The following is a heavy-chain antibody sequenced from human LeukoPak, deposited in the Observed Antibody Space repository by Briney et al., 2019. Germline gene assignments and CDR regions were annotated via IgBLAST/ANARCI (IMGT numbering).Heavy chain of an antibody. CDR3: ARGTTYYYGSGSYYRRNWFDP. CDR1: GYTFTSYA. Sequence: GASVKVSCQASGYTFTSYAMNWVRQAPGRGLEWMGWINTNTGNPTYAQGFTGRFVFSLDTSVSTAYLQISSLKAEDTAVYYCARGTTYYYGSGSYYRRNWFDPWGQGTLVTVSS. J-gene: IGHJ5*02. V-gene: IGHV7-4-1*02. D-gene: IGHD3-10*01. CDR2: INTNTGNP.